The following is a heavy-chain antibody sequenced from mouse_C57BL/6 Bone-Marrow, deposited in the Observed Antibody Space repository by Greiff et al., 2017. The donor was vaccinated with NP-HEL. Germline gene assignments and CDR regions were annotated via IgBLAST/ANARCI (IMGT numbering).Heavy chain of an antibody. CDR3: TTGWWFY. D-gene: IGHD1-1*02. V-gene: IGHV14-4*01. CDR1: GFNFKDDY. CDR2: IDPETGDT. J-gene: IGHJ2*01. Sequence: EVQLVESGAELVRPGASVTLSCTASGFNFKDDYMHWVKQRPEQGLEWIGWIDPETGDTAYASKFQGKATITADTSSNTAYLQLSSLTSEDTAVYYCTTGWWFYGGQGNTLTVSS.